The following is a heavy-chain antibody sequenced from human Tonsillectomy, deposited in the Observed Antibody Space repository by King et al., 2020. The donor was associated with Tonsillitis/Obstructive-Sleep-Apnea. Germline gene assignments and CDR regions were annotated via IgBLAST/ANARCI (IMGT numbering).Heavy chain of an antibody. CDR2: VYDSGRT. J-gene: IGHJ4*02. D-gene: IGHD5-24*01. V-gene: IGHV4-61*03. Sequence: QLQESGPGLVKPSETLSLTCSVSGGSVRSVHYFWNWIRQPPGKGLEWLGYVYDSGRTDYNPSLKSRLTLSMDVSKNLFSLKMTSMTAADTAIYYCARARRRDGYNGIDGWGQGTLVTASS. CDR1: GGSVRSVHYF. CDR3: ARARRRDGYNGIDG.